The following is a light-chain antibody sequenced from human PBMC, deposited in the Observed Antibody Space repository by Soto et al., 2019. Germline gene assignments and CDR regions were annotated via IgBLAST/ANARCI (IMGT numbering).Light chain of an antibody. CDR2: DAS. J-gene: IGKJ5*01. CDR3: QQRSNWPPVIT. V-gene: IGKV3-11*01. CDR1: QSIGSY. Sequence: EIVMTQSPATLSVSPGGVATLSCRASQSIGSYLAWYQHKLGQPPRLLVYDASNRATGIPVRFSGSGSGTDFTRNISSLEPEEFAVDYCQQRSNWPPVITFGQGTRLEIK.